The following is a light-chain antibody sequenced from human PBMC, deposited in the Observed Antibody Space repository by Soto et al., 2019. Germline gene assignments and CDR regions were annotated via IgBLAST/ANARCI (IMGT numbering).Light chain of an antibody. CDR2: EVS. Sequence: QSALTQPPSASGSPGQSVTISCTGTSSDVGGYNFVSWYQEHPGKAPKLIIYEVSKRPSGVPDRFSGSKSGNPASLTVSGLQAEDEADYYCSSYAGSNNRYVFGTGTKVTVL. J-gene: IGLJ1*01. CDR3: SSYAGSNNRYV. V-gene: IGLV2-8*01. CDR1: SSDVGGYNF.